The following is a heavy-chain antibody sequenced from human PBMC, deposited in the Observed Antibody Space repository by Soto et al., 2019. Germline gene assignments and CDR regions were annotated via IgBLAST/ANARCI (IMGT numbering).Heavy chain of an antibody. Sequence: PSETLSLTCPVSGGSISGYYWSWIRQPPGKGLEWIAYIYYSGSSNSNPSLKSRVTISVDTSKNQFSLKLSSVTAADTAVYYCARHSNEYRKSLDYWGQGTLVTVSS. J-gene: IGHJ4*02. CDR3: ARHSNEYRKSLDY. V-gene: IGHV4-59*08. D-gene: IGHD1-1*01. CDR1: GGSISGYY. CDR2: IYYSGSS.